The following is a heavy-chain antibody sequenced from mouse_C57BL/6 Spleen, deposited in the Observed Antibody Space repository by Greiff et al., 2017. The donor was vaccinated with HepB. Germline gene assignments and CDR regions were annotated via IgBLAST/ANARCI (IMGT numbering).Heavy chain of an antibody. J-gene: IGHJ4*01. CDR2: IWSGGST. CDR3: ARAYDYDGYYYAMDY. Sequence: VQRVESGPGLVQPSQSLSITCTVSGFSLTSYGVHWVRQSPGKGLEWLGVIWSGGSTDYNAAFISRLSTSKDNSKSQVFFKMNSLQADDTAIYYCARAYDYDGYYYAMDYWGQGTSVTVSS. CDR1: GFSLTSYG. V-gene: IGHV2-2*01. D-gene: IGHD2-4*01.